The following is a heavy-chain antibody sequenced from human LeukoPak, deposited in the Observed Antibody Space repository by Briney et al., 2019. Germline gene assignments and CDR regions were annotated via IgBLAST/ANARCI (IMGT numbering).Heavy chain of an antibody. Sequence: SETLSLTCTVSGGSISSSSYYWGWIRQPPGKGLEWIGSIYYSGSTYYNPSLKSRVTISVDTSKNQFSLKLSSVTAADTAVYYCARGRILNFDYWGQGTLVTVSS. V-gene: IGHV4-39*07. CDR2: IYYSGST. CDR1: GGSISSSSYY. CDR3: ARGRILNFDY. J-gene: IGHJ4*02. D-gene: IGHD3-3*02.